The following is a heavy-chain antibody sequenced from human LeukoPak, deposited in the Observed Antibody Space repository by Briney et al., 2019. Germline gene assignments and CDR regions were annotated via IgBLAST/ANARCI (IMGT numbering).Heavy chain of an antibody. V-gene: IGHV4-39*01. Sequence: PSETLSLTCTVSGGSISSSSYYWGWIRQPPGKGLEWIGSIYYSGSTYYNPSLKSRVTVSFDTSRNQVSLKLSSVTAADTAVYYCARRPAPFDLLLFAFDIWGQGTMVTVSS. CDR1: GGSISSSSYY. J-gene: IGHJ3*02. D-gene: IGHD3-16*02. CDR3: ARRPAPFDLLLFAFDI. CDR2: IYYSGST.